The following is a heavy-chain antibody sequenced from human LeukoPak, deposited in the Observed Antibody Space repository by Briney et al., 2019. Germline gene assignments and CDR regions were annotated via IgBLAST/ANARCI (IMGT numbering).Heavy chain of an antibody. D-gene: IGHD2-15*01. CDR1: RFTSRRYS. J-gene: IGHJ1*01. CDR3: ARICSGGSCYSPYFQH. V-gene: IGHV3-21*01. Sequence: GSLRLSSAASRFTSRRYSMNWVRPAPREGLEWGSSIISSSSIYYADSLKGRFTISRDNAKNSLYLQMNSLRAEDTAVYYCARICSGGSCYSPYFQHWGQGTLVTVSS. CDR2: IISSSSI.